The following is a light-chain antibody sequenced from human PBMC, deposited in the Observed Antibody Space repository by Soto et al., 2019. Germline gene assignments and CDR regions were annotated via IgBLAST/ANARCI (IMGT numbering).Light chain of an antibody. V-gene: IGKV1-5*03. CDR1: QSISTW. CDR3: QQYKSFPYT. J-gene: IGKJ2*01. Sequence: DIQMTQSPSTLSASVGDRVTITCRASQSISTWLAWYQQEPGKAPKVLIYKASSLESGVPSRFRGSGSGTEFTLTISSLQPDDFGTYYCQQYKSFPYTFGQGTKLEI. CDR2: KAS.